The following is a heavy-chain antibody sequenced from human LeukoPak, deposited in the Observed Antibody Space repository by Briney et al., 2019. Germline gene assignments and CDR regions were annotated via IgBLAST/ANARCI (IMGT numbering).Heavy chain of an antibody. CDR3: ARPGQLGEYTPYYFDY. CDR1: GYSFTSYW. D-gene: IGHD7-27*01. J-gene: IGHJ4*02. V-gene: IGHV5-51*01. CDR2: IYPVDSDT. Sequence: GESLKISCKGSGYSFTSYWIGWVRQMPGKGLEWMGIIYPVDSDTRYSPSFQGQVTISADKSISTAYLQWSSLKASDTAMYYCARPGQLGEYTPYYFDYWGQGTLVTVSS.